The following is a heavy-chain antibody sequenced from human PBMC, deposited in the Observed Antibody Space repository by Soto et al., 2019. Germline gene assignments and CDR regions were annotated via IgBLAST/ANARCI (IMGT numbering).Heavy chain of an antibody. CDR1: GFTFSSYD. CDR3: ARAACYVILTGYYGRDAFDI. Sequence: GGTLRLSCAASGFTFSSYDMHWVRQATGKGLEWVSAMGTAGDTYYPGSVKGRFTISRENAKNSLYLQMNSLSAGDTAVYYCARAACYVILTGYYGRDAFDIWGQGTMVTVS. D-gene: IGHD3-9*01. V-gene: IGHV3-13*01. J-gene: IGHJ3*02. CDR2: MGTAGDT.